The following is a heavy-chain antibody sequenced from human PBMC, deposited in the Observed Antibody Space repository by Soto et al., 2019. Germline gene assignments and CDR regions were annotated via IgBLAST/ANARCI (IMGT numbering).Heavy chain of an antibody. V-gene: IGHV4-39*07. CDR2: IYYSGSN. CDR3: ARVAAAGAYYDY. CDR1: GGSISSSSYY. J-gene: IGHJ4*02. Sequence: SETLSLTCTVSGGSISSSSYYWGWIRQPPGKGLEWIGSIYYSGSNYYNPSLKSRVNISVDTSKTQFSLKMSSVTAADTAVYYCARVAAAGAYYDYWGQGTLVTVSS. D-gene: IGHD6-13*01.